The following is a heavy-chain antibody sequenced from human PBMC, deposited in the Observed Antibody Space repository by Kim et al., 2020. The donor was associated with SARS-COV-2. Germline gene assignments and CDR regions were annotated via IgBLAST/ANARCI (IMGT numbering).Heavy chain of an antibody. CDR1: GFTFSTYA. D-gene: IGHD1-26*01. CDR3: VRDRNSWSVWAAFDL. CDR2: ISVSGST. J-gene: IGHJ3*01. V-gene: IGHV3-23*01. Sequence: GGSLRLSCAASGFTFSTYAMTWVRQAPGRGLEWVSAISVSGSTYYADSVGSRFTISRGNYKKTLDLEINSLRGEDAALYYCVRDRNSWSVWAAFDLWGQG.